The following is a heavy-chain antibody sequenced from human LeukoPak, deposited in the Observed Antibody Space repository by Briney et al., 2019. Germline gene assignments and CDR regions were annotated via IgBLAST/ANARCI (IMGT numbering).Heavy chain of an antibody. CDR1: GFTFSSYW. CDR3: ASPLELPGY. CDR2: INTDGSST. Sequence: PGGSLRLSCAASGFTFSSYWMHWARQAPGKGLVWVSRINTDGSSTSYADSVKGRFTISRDNAKNSLYLQMNSLRAEDTAVYYCASPLELPGYWGQGTLVTVSS. V-gene: IGHV3-74*01. J-gene: IGHJ4*02. D-gene: IGHD1-7*01.